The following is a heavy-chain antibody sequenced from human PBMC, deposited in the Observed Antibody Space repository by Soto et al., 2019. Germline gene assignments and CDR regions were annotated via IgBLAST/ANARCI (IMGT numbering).Heavy chain of an antibody. CDR3: ARSGYYGSGSYYPRNWFDP. J-gene: IGHJ5*02. D-gene: IGHD3-10*01. CDR1: GGSFSGYY. Sequence: SETLPLTCAVYGGSFSGYYWSWTRQPPGKGLEWIGEINHSGSTNYNPSLKSRVTISVDTSKNQFSLKLSSVTAADTAVYYCARSGYYGSGSYYPRNWFDPWGQGTLVTVSS. CDR2: INHSGST. V-gene: IGHV4-34*01.